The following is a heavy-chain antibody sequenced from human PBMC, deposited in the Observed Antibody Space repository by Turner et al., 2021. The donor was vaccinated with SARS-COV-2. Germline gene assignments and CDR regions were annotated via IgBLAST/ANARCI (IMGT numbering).Heavy chain of an antibody. Sequence: EVQLLESGGGLVQPGGSLRSVGSDVVFTFSSYAMSWVRQAPGKGLEWVSAISGSGGSTYYADSVKGRFTISRAPSKNTLYLQMNSLRAEDTAVYYCAKCVTTCQTKGLSNWGQGTLVTVSS. V-gene: IGHV3-23*01. CDR2: ISGSGGST. J-gene: IGHJ4*02. CDR3: AKCVTTCQTKGLSN. CDR1: VFTFSSYA. D-gene: IGHD1-26*01.